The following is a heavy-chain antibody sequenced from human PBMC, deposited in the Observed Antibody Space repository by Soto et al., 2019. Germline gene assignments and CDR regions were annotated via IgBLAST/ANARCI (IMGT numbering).Heavy chain of an antibody. D-gene: IGHD3-16*01. J-gene: IGHJ6*02. Sequence: QVQLVESGGGVVQPGRSLRLSCAASGFTFSSYGMHWVRQAPGKGLEWVAVISYDGSNKYYADSVKGRFTISRDNSKNTLYLQMSSLRAEDTAVYSCAKDRGGRGGMDVWGQGTTVTVSS. CDR3: AKDRGGRGGMDV. CDR1: GFTFSSYG. V-gene: IGHV3-30*18. CDR2: ISYDGSNK.